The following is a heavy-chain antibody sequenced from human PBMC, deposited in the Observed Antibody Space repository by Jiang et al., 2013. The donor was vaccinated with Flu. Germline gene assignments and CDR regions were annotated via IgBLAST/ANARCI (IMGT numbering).Heavy chain of an antibody. CDR3: ARYFDFWNGLDY. CDR1: GASISSHY. Sequence: GPGLVKPSETLSLTCIVSGASISSHYWGWIRQPPGKTLEWIGYMSSSGTINYSPSLKSRATISLDTSKNQFSLRLSFVTAADTAIYYCARYFDFWNGLDYWGQGTLVTVSS. D-gene: IGHD3-3*01. CDR2: MSSSGTI. J-gene: IGHJ4*02. V-gene: IGHV4-59*11.